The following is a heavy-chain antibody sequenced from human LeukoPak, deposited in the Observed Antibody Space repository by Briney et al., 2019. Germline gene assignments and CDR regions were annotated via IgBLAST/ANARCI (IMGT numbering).Heavy chain of an antibody. D-gene: IGHD6-13*01. Sequence: PGGSLRLSCAASGFTFSSYWMSWVRQAPGKGLEWVANIKQDGSEKYYVDSVKGRFTIFRDNAKNSLSLQLSSLRAEDTAIYYCAREGYSNAWYDVIFDYWGQGTLVTVSS. V-gene: IGHV3-7*01. J-gene: IGHJ4*02. CDR1: GFTFSSYW. CDR3: AREGYSNAWYDVIFDY. CDR2: IKQDGSEK.